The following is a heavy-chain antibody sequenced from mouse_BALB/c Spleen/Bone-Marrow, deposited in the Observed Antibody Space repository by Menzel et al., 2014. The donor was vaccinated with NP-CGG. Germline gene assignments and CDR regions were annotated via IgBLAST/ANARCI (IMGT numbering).Heavy chain of an antibody. D-gene: IGHD2-4*01. CDR1: GFNIKDTY. Sequence: VQLQQPGAELVKPGASVKLSCTASGFNIKDTYMHWVKQRPEQGLEWIGRIDPANGNTKYDPKFQGKATITADTSSNTACLQLGSLTSEDTAVYYCALYYDYDVGYWGQGTTLTVSS. CDR2: IDPANGNT. J-gene: IGHJ2*01. V-gene: IGHV14-3*02. CDR3: ALYYDYDVGY.